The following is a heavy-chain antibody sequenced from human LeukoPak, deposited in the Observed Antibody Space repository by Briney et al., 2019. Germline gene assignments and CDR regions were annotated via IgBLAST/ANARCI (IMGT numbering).Heavy chain of an antibody. CDR3: AKESSSGWSLYYYYYGMDV. CDR2: INQEASRT. V-gene: IGHV3-7*01. CDR1: GFTFRSYW. D-gene: IGHD6-19*01. Sequence: PGGSLRLSCAASGFTFRSYWMSWVRQAPGKGLEWLGHINQEASRTDHADSVKGRFTISRDNSRNLLYLHMSSLRAEDTAVYYCAKESSSGWSLYYYYYGMDVWGQGTTVTVSS. J-gene: IGHJ6*02.